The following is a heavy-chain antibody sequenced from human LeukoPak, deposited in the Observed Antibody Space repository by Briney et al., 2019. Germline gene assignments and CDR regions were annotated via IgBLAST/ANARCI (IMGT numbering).Heavy chain of an antibody. Sequence: GGSLRLSWAASGLNVSNNYMSWVSQAPGKGLEWVSVIYRGGSTYYADSVKGRFIMSRDNSKNTVYLQMDSLRAEDTAVYYCARDRGAAAGNWGQGTLVTVSS. D-gene: IGHD6-13*01. CDR1: GLNVSNNY. J-gene: IGHJ4*02. CDR2: IYRGGST. V-gene: IGHV3-53*01. CDR3: ARDRGAAAGN.